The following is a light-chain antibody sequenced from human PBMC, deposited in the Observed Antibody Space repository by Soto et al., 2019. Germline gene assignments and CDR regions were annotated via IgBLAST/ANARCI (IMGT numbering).Light chain of an antibody. Sequence: DVVMIQSPLSLPVTLGQPASISCRSSQSLLSSDGNTYLNWFQQRPGQSPRRLIYKVSNRDSGVPDGLSGTESCTDFTLKISRFETYDVGVYYCMQGTHWPWTFGQGTEVEIK. V-gene: IGKV2-30*01. CDR2: KVS. J-gene: IGKJ1*01. CDR3: MQGTHWPWT. CDR1: QSLLSSDGNTY.